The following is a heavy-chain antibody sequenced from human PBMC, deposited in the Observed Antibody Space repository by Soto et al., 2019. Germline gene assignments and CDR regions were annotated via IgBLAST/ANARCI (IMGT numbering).Heavy chain of an antibody. CDR3: ARAGGEPNWFDP. V-gene: IGHV4-59*08. CDR1: GGSISSYY. CDR2: IYYSGST. J-gene: IGHJ5*02. Sequence: SETLSLTCTVSGGSISSYYWSWIRQPPGKGLEWIGYIYYSGSTNYNPSLKSRVTISVDTSKNQFSLKLSSVTAADTAVYYCARAGGEPNWFDPWGQGTLVTVSS. D-gene: IGHD3-16*01.